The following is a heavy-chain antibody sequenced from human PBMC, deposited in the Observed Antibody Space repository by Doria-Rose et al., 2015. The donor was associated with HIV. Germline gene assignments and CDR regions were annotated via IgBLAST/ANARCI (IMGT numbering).Heavy chain of an antibody. J-gene: IGHJ4*02. V-gene: IGHV4-30-4*08. Sequence: QTLSLTCTVSGGSISSGDYYWSWIRQPPGKGLEWIGYIYYSGSTYYNPSLKSRVTISVDTSKNQFSLKLSSVTAADTAVYYCAREEAARPLDYWGQGTLVTVSS. D-gene: IGHD6-6*01. CDR1: GGSISSGDYY. CDR2: IYYSGST. CDR3: AREEAARPLDY.